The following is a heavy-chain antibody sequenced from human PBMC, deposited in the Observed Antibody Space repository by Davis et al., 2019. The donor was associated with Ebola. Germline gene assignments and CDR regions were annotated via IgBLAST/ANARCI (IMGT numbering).Heavy chain of an antibody. D-gene: IGHD2-8*01. V-gene: IGHV4-39*07. CDR3: ARNIYCSNGLCPTGVDV. Sequence: SETLSLTCTVSGGSISSSGYYWGWIRQPPGKGLEWIGTIHYSGSTYYNPSLKSRVTISVDTSKNQFSLRLSSVTAADTAAYYCARNIYCSNGLCPTGVDVWGKGTTVAVSS. J-gene: IGHJ6*04. CDR2: IHYSGST. CDR1: GGSISSSGYY.